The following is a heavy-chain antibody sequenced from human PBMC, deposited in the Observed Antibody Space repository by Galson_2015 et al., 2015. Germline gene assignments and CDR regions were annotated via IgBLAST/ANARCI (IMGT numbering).Heavy chain of an antibody. CDR3: ATGFKWLRFEAMDPYYYYGMDV. J-gene: IGHJ6*02. CDR2: FDPEDGET. V-gene: IGHV1-24*01. Sequence: SVKVSCKVSGYTLTELSMHWVRQAPGKGLEWMGGFDPEDGETIYAQKFQSRVTMTEDTSTDTAYMELSSLRSEDTAVYYCATGFKWLRFEAMDPYYYYGMDVWGQGTTVTVSS. CDR1: GYTLTELS. D-gene: IGHD5-12*01.